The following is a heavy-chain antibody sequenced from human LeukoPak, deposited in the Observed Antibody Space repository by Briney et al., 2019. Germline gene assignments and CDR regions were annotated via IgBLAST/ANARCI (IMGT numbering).Heavy chain of an antibody. CDR2: ISYDGSNK. CDR1: GFTFSSYA. Sequence: GGSLRLSCAASGFTFSSYAMHWVRQAPGKGLEWVAVISYDGSNKYYADSVKGRFTISRDNSKNTLYLQMNSLRAEDTAVYYCAGGSAYDSSGYCYFPNYFFDYWGQGTLVTVSS. CDR3: AGGSAYDSSGYCYFPNYFFDY. J-gene: IGHJ4*02. D-gene: IGHD3-22*01. V-gene: IGHV3-30-3*01.